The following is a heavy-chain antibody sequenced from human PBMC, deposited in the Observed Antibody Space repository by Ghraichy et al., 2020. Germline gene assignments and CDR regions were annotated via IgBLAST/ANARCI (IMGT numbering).Heavy chain of an antibody. D-gene: IGHD3-3*01. CDR2: ISGSGGST. CDR3: AKDWGSWDFWSALYYYGMDV. V-gene: IGHV3-23*01. CDR1: GFTFSSYA. Sequence: GGSLRLSCAASGFTFSSYAMSWVRQAPGKGLEWVSAISGSGGSTYYADSVKGRFTISRDNSKNTLYLQMNSLRAEDTAVYYCAKDWGSWDFWSALYYYGMDVWGQGTTVTVSS. J-gene: IGHJ6*02.